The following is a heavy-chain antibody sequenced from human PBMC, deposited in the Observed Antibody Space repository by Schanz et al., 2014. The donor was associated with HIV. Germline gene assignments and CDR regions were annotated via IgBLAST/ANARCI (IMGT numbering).Heavy chain of an antibody. CDR3: AREAYSGSRGLWNYYYYYGMDV. CDR1: TFSSTFAW. D-gene: IGHD3-10*01. CDR2: INYDGSNK. V-gene: IGHV3-7*01. Sequence: EVQLVQSGGGLVKPGGSLRLSCTASTFSSTFAWMSWVRQSPVKGLEWVAIINYDGSNKYYADSVKGRFTISRDDSMNTLHLQMNSLKTEDTAVYFCAREAYSGSRGLWNYYYYYGMDVWGQGTTVTVSS. J-gene: IGHJ6*02.